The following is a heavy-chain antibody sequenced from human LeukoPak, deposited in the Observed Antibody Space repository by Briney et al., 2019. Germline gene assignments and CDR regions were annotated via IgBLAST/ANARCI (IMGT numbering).Heavy chain of an antibody. Sequence: PGGSLRLSCAASGFTFSDYSMNWVRQAPGKGLEWVSYISTSGNYIYYADSVKGRFTISRDNAKNSLYLPMNSLRAEDTAVYYCSRGSYSSGGTSDCWGQGNLVTVSS. D-gene: IGHD2-15*01. CDR2: ISTSGNYI. CDR1: GFTFSDYS. J-gene: IGHJ4*02. V-gene: IGHV3-21*01. CDR3: SRGSYSSGGTSDC.